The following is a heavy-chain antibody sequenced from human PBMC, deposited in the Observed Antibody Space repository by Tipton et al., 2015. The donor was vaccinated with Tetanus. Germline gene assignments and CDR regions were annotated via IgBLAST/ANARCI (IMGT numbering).Heavy chain of an antibody. Sequence: TLSLTCSVSGVSVSNGGYSWSWIRQPPGKGLECIGYISHSGRTYYNPSLNSRVTISLDRSKNQFSLKLTSVTAADTAVYYCARGGGNTMFRGGEFVHSYYYQGMDVWGQGTTVTVSS. J-gene: IGHJ6*02. CDR2: ISHSGRT. CDR1: GVSVSNGGYS. D-gene: IGHD3-10*01. CDR3: ARGGGNTMFRGGEFVHSYYYQGMDV. V-gene: IGHV4-30-2*01.